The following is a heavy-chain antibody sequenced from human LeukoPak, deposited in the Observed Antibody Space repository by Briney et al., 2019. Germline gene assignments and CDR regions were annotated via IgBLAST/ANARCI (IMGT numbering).Heavy chain of an antibody. CDR3: ARGGRCSSTSCYPLH. J-gene: IGHJ4*02. Sequence: GESLKISCKGSGYSFTSYWIGWVRQMPGKGLEWMGIIYPGDSDTRYSPSFQGQVTISADKSISTAYLQWSSLKASDTAVYYCARGGRCSSTSCYPLHWGQGTLVTVSS. CDR1: GYSFTSYW. CDR2: IYPGDSDT. V-gene: IGHV5-51*01. D-gene: IGHD2-2*01.